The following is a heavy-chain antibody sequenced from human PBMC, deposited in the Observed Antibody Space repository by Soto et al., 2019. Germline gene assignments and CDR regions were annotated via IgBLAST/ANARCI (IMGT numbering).Heavy chain of an antibody. J-gene: IGHJ4*02. V-gene: IGHV3-74*01. CDR2: INSDGSST. Sequence: GGSLRLSCAASGFTFSSYWMHWVRQAPGKGLVWVSRINSDGSSTSYADSVKGRFTISRDNAKNTLYLQMNSLRAEDTAVYYCACNVAGTSPDKYWGLGTLVTVSS. D-gene: IGHD6-19*01. CDR3: ACNVAGTSPDKY. CDR1: GFTFSSYW.